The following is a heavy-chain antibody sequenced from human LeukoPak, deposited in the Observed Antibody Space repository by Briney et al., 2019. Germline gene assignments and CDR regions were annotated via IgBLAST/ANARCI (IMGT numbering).Heavy chain of an antibody. CDR2: IASSGST. CDR1: GGSISSYY. V-gene: IGHV4-4*07. CDR3: TRDRRYSSSSGTTYYHMDV. J-gene: IGHJ6*03. Sequence: SETLSLTCTVSGGSISSYYWTWIRQPAGRGLEWIGRIASSGSTNYNPSLKTRVTMSVDTSKNQFSLKLSSVTAADTAIYYRTRDRRYSSSSGTTYYHMDVWGKGTTVTVSS. D-gene: IGHD6-6*01.